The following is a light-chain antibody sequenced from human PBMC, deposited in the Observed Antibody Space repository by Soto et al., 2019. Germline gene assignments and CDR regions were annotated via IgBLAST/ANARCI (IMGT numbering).Light chain of an antibody. CDR3: QQRSNWPAN. CDR2: GAS. J-gene: IGKJ5*01. CDR1: QSIDSNY. Sequence: EIVVTQSPVTLSLSPGERATLSCRASQSIDSNYLSWYQQKPGQAPRLIISGASTRATGTPARFSGSGSGTDFTLTISSLQPEDFAVYYCQQRSNWPANFGQGTRLEIK. V-gene: IGKV3D-7*01.